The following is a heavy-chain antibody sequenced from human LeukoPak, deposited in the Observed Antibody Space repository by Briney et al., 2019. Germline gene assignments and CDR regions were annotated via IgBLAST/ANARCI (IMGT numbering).Heavy chain of an antibody. J-gene: IGHJ3*02. CDR2: TYYRSKWYN. V-gene: IGHV6-1*01. D-gene: IGHD2-2*02. CDR1: GDSVSSNSAA. Sequence: SQTLSLTCAISGDSVSSNSAAWNWIRQSPSRGLEWLGRTYYRSKWYNDYAVSVKSRITINPDTSKNQFSLQLNSVTPEDTAVYYCAKNRKYCSSTSCYTEGAFDIWGQGTMVTVSS. CDR3: AKNRKYCSSTSCYTEGAFDI.